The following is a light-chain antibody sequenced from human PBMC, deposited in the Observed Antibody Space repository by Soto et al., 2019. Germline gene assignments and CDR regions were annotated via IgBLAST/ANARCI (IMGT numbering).Light chain of an antibody. Sequence: DIVMTQSPDSLAVSLGERATINCKSSQSVLYSSNNKNYLAWYQQKPGQPPKLLIYWASTRASGVPDRFSGSGSGTDFTLTISSLQAEDVAVYYCQQYYSPPHTFGQGTKLEIK. CDR2: WAS. V-gene: IGKV4-1*01. J-gene: IGKJ2*01. CDR1: QSVLYSSNNKNY. CDR3: QQYYSPPHT.